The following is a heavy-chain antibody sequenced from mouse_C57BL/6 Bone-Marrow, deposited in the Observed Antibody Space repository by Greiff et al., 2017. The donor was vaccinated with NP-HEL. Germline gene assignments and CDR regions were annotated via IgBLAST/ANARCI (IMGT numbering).Heavy chain of an antibody. CDR2: ISYDGSN. Sequence: EVQLVESGPGLVKPSQSLSLTCSVTGYSITSGYYWNWIRQFPGNKLEWMGYISYDGSNNYNPSLKNRISITRDTSTNQFFLKLNSVTTEDTATFYCAIALITTAVAFDYWGQGTTLTVSS. V-gene: IGHV3-6*01. D-gene: IGHD1-1*01. CDR3: AIALITTAVAFDY. J-gene: IGHJ2*01. CDR1: GYSITSGYY.